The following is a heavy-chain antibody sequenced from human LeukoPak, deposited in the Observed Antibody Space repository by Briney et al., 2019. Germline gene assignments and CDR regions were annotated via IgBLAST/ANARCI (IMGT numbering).Heavy chain of an antibody. CDR1: GFTFSSYS. V-gene: IGHV3-21*01. D-gene: IGHD3-22*01. CDR2: ISSSSSYI. Sequence: GGSLRLSCAASGFTFSSYSMYWVRQAPGKGLEWVSSISSSSSYIYYADSVKGRFTISRDNAKNSLYLQMNSLRAEDTAVYYCARESYVLNYDSSGYYPEVDYWGQGALVTVSS. J-gene: IGHJ4*02. CDR3: ARESYVLNYDSSGYYPEVDY.